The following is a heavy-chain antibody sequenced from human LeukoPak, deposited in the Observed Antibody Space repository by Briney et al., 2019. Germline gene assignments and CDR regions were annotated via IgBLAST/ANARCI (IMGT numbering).Heavy chain of an antibody. J-gene: IGHJ3*02. Sequence: EASVKVSCKASGGTFSSYAISWVRQAPGQGLEWMGGIIPIFGTANYAQKFQGRVTITTDESTSTAYMELSSLRSEDTDVYYCARVVAYYYGSGSPDAFDIWGQGTMVTVSS. D-gene: IGHD3-10*01. CDR1: GGTFSSYA. CDR3: ARVVAYYYGSGSPDAFDI. V-gene: IGHV1-69*05. CDR2: IIPIFGTA.